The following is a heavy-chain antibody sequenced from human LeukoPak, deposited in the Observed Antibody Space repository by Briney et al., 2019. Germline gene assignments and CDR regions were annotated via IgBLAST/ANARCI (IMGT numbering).Heavy chain of an antibody. CDR2: IYYSGST. D-gene: IGHD3-22*01. J-gene: IGHJ5*02. Sequence: SGTLSPTCTVSGGSISSYYWSWIRQPPGKGLEWIGYIYYSGSTNYNPSLKSRVTISVGTSKNQFSLKLSSVTAADTAVYYCARSRYYYDSSGQFDPWGQGTLVTVSS. CDR1: GGSISSYY. CDR3: ARSRYYYDSSGQFDP. V-gene: IGHV4-59*01.